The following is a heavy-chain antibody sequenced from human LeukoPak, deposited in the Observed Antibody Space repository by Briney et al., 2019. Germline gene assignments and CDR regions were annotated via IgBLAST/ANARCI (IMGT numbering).Heavy chain of an antibody. CDR1: GGSISSSIYY. CDR3: ATSYCSSLNCPFDP. D-gene: IGHD2-2*01. V-gene: IGHV4-39*01. J-gene: IGHJ5*02. Sequence: SETLSLTCTVSGGSISSSIYYWGWIRQPPGKGLEWIGSVFYGGSTYYNPSLNSRVTISVDTSKNQFSLKLTSVTAADTAVYYCATSYCSSLNCPFDPWGQGTLVTVSS. CDR2: VFYGGST.